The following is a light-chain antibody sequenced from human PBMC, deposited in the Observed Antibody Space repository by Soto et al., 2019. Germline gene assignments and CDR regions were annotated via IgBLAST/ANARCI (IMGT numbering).Light chain of an antibody. CDR1: QSVSDY. V-gene: IGKV3-15*01. Sequence: ETLMTQSPATLSVSPGERATLSCRASQSVSDYLAWYQQRPGQAPRLLIFGASTRATGFPARFSGSGSGTEFTLTISSLQSEDFAVYYCQQYKDWPHTFGQGTKVDI. CDR3: QQYKDWPHT. CDR2: GAS. J-gene: IGKJ1*01.